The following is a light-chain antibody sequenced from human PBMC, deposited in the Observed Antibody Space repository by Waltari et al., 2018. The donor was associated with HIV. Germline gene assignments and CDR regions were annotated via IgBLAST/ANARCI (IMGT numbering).Light chain of an antibody. V-gene: IGKV3D-15*01. CDR3: QQYKNWPLT. J-gene: IGKJ4*01. CDR1: QSVSTS. CDR2: DAS. Sequence: EIVMTQSPGPLSVSPGEGASLSCRASQSVSTSLAWYQQKPGQPPTLIVYDASTRATGVPDRFSGGGSGTDFTLTISSLQSEDFAVYYCQQYKNWPLTFGGGTKVETK.